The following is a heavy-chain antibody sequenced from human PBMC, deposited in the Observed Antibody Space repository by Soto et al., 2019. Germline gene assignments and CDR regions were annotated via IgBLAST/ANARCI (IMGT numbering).Heavy chain of an antibody. J-gene: IGHJ4*02. CDR1: GFSLTTSGVG. Sequence: QITLKESGPTLVKPTQTLTLTCTFSGFSLTTSGVGVGWIRQPPGKALEWLALIYWDDDKRYSPSLKSRLTITKDTSKNQVVRTMTNMDPVDTATYYWAQRLWWGSGWGRDCFDYWGQGTLVTVSS. CDR2: IYWDDDK. CDR3: AQRLWWGSGWGRDCFDY. V-gene: IGHV2-5*02. D-gene: IGHD6-19*01.